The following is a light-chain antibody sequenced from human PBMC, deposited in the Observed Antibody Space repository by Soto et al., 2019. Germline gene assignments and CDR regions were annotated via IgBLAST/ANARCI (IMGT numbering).Light chain of an antibody. CDR2: DAS. CDR1: HSVDSR. Sequence: EIVMTQSPATLSVSPGDRATLSCRASHSVDSRLAWYQEKPGQAPRLLIYDASTRATGLPARFSGSGSGTEFTLPISSLQSEDFAVYACQRSTNWPLTFGGGTKVDIK. J-gene: IGKJ4*01. V-gene: IGKV3-15*01. CDR3: QRSTNWPLT.